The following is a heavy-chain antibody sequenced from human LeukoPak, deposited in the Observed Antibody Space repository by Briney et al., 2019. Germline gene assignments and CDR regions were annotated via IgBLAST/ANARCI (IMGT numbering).Heavy chain of an antibody. CDR1: GFTFSSYA. CDR3: AKDHGSSGWYNWFDP. CDR2: ISGSGGST. V-gene: IGHV3-23*01. J-gene: IGHJ5*02. D-gene: IGHD6-19*01. Sequence: GGSLRLSCAASGFTFSSYAMSWVRQAPGKGLEWVSAISGSGGSTYYADSVKGRFTISRDNSKNTLYLQMNSPRAEDTAVYYCAKDHGSSGWYNWFDPWGQGTLVTVSS.